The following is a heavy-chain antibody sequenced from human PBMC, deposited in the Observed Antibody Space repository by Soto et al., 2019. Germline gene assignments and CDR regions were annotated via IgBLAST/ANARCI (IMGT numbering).Heavy chain of an antibody. V-gene: IGHV4-59*08. CDR3: ARLPHGGHAPF. CDR1: GGSISSYY. D-gene: IGHD5-12*01. CDR2: IYYSGST. J-gene: IGHJ4*02. Sequence: SETLSLTCTVSGGSISSYYWSWIRQPPGKGLEWIGYIYYSGSTNYNPSLKSRVTISVDTSKNQFSLKLSSVTAADTAVYYCARLPHGGHAPFWGQGTLVTVSS.